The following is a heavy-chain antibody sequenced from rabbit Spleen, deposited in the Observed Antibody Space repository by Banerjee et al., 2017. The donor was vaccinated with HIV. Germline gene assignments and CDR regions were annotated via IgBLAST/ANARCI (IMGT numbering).Heavy chain of an antibody. CDR1: GFSFSSSYW. V-gene: IGHV1S45*01. CDR2: IYAVSSSS. CDR3: ARDGAGGSYFAL. D-gene: IGHD8-1*01. Sequence: EESGGDLVKPEGSLTLTCTASGFSFSSSYWICWVRQAPGKGLELIAWIYAVSSSSYYASWAKGRFTISKPSSTTVTLQMTSLTAADRAAYFCARDGAGGSYFALWGPGTLVTVS. J-gene: IGHJ4*01.